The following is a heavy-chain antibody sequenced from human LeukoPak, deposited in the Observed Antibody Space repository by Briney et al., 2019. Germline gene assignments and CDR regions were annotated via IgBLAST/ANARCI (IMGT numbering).Heavy chain of an antibody. CDR2: IWYDGSNK. CDR1: GFTFSSYG. Sequence: PGGSLRLSCAASGFTFSSYGMHWVRQAPGKGLEWVAVIWYDGSNKYYADSVKGRFTISRDNSKNTLYLQMNSLRAEDTAVYYCVRYCNGGSCYRAAFDVWGPGTMVTVSS. V-gene: IGHV3-33*01. D-gene: IGHD2-15*01. CDR3: VRYCNGGSCYRAAFDV. J-gene: IGHJ3*01.